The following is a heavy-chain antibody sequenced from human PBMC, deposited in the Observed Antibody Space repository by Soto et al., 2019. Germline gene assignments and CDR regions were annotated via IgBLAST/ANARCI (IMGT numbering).Heavy chain of an antibody. CDR2: IIPILGIA. D-gene: IGHD5-12*01. Sequence: QVQLVQSGAEVKKPGSSAKVSCKASGGTFSSYTISWVRQAPGQGLEWMGRIIPILGIANYAQKFQGRVTITADKSTSTAYMELSSLRSEDTAVYYCARGDGYDPDYDYWGQGTLVTVSS. J-gene: IGHJ4*02. CDR1: GGTFSSYT. CDR3: ARGDGYDPDYDY. V-gene: IGHV1-69*02.